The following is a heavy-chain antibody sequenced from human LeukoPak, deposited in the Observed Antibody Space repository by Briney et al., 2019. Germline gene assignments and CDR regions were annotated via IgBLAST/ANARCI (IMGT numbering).Heavy chain of an antibody. CDR3: ARVGSAAATADY. CDR1: GYTFTSFY. V-gene: IGHV1-46*01. J-gene: IGHJ4*02. Sequence: ASVKVSCQASGYTFTSFYMHWMRQAPGQGLEWMGIINPRGGSTDYAQKFQDRITMTSDTSTSTVYMELNSLRSDDTAVYFCARVGSAAATADYWGQGTLVTVSS. CDR2: INPRGGST. D-gene: IGHD6-25*01.